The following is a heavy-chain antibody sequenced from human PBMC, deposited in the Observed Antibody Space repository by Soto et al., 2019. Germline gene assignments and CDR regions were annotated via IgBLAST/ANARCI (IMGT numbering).Heavy chain of an antibody. J-gene: IGHJ6*03. Sequence: ASVKVSCKASGYTFTSYDINWVRQATGQGLEWMGWMNPNSGNTGYAQKFQGRVNMTRNTSISTAYMELSSLRSEDTAVYYCARDGPLNDFWSGYYHYYYYMDVWGKGTTVTVSS. D-gene: IGHD3-3*01. CDR3: ARDGPLNDFWSGYYHYYYYMDV. CDR2: MNPNSGNT. V-gene: IGHV1-8*01. CDR1: GYTFTSYD.